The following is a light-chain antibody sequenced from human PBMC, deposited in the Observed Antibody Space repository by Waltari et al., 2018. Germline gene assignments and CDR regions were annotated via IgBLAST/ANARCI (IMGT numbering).Light chain of an antibody. V-gene: IGLV3-21*04. CDR1: NIGIRS. CDR2: SDT. J-gene: IGLJ3*02. CDR3: QVWDSNNDHAFWV. Sequence: SYVLTQPPSVSVAPGETASIACGGNNIGIRSVHWYQQKPGQAPVLVIYSDTDRPSGSPGRFSGSNSGNTATLTISRVEAGDEADYYCQVWDSNNDHAFWVFGGGTNLTVL.